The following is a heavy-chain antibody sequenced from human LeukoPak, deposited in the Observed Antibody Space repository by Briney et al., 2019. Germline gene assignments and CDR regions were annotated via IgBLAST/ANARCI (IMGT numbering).Heavy chain of an antibody. J-gene: IGHJ6*03. D-gene: IGHD3-16*01. Sequence: SETLSLTCTVSDGSISSYYWSWIRQPPGKGLEWIGYIYYSGSTNYNPSLKSRVTISVDTSKNQFSLKLSSVTAADTAVYYCARDPITFGEVSMDVWGKGTTVTVSS. V-gene: IGHV4-59*01. CDR2: IYYSGST. CDR1: DGSISSYY. CDR3: ARDPITFGEVSMDV.